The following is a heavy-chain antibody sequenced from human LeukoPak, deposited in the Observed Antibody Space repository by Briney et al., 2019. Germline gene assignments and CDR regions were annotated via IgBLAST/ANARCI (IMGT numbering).Heavy chain of an antibody. CDR2: IYHSGTT. Sequence: SETLSLTCTVSGASISSSNWWSWVRQPPGKGLEWIGEIYHSGTTNYNPSLKGRVTISVDKSKNQFSLKLSSVTAADTAVYYCASSGWYEGGIDWGQGTLVTVSS. CDR3: ASSGWYEGGID. CDR1: GASISSSNW. V-gene: IGHV4-4*02. D-gene: IGHD6-19*01. J-gene: IGHJ4*02.